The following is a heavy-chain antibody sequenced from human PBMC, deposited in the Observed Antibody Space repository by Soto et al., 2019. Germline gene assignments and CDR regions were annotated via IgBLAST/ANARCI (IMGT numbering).Heavy chain of an antibody. CDR3: ARHHFGLGTTSAHKDNWFAP. Sequence: PSETLSLTCTVSGGSISTYYWSWIRQPPGKGLEWIGYIYYSGSTNYTPSLKSRVTISVDTSKNQFSLKLSSVTAADPAVYYCARHHFGLGTTSAHKDNWFAPWGRGTLVTVSS. D-gene: IGHD3-10*01. CDR2: IYYSGST. CDR1: GGSISTYY. J-gene: IGHJ5*02. V-gene: IGHV4-59*08.